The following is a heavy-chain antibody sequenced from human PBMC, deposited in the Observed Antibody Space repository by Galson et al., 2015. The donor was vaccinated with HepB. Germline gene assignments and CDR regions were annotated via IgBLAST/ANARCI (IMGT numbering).Heavy chain of an antibody. CDR3: ARHERAYGGNSRLIDY. J-gene: IGHJ4*02. CDR1: GGSISSSSYY. Sequence: QVQLQESGPGLVKPSETLSLTCTVSGGSISSSSYYWGWIRQPPGKGLEWIGSIYYSGSTYYNPSLKSRVTISVDTSKNQFSLKLSSVTAADTAVYYCARHERAYGGNSRLIDYWGQGTLVTVSS. V-gene: IGHV4-39*01. CDR2: IYYSGST. D-gene: IGHD4-23*01.